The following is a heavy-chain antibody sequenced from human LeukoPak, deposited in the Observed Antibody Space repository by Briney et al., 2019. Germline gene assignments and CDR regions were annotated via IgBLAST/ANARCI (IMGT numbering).Heavy chain of an antibody. CDR1: GGSISSSSYY. CDR3: AREAPGGVVVTAHFDY. D-gene: IGHD2-21*02. CDR2: IYYSGST. V-gene: IGHV4-39*07. Sequence: SETLSLTCTVSGGSISSSSYYWGWIRQPPGKGLEWIGSIYYSGSTYYNPSLKSRVTISVDTSKNQFSLKLSSVTAADTAVYYCAREAPGGVVVTAHFDYWGQGTLVTVSS. J-gene: IGHJ4*02.